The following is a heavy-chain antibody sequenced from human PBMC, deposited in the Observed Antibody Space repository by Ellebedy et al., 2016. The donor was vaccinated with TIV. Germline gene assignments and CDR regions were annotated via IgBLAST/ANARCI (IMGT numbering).Heavy chain of an antibody. Sequence: ASVKVSXXASGYTFTSYDINWVRQATGQGLEWMGWMNPNSGNTGYAQKFQGRVTMTRNTSISTAYMELSSLRSEDTAVYYCASPAYCGGDCYSWGAYYFDYWGQGTLVTVSS. CDR2: MNPNSGNT. CDR3: ASPAYCGGDCYSWGAYYFDY. V-gene: IGHV1-8*01. J-gene: IGHJ4*02. CDR1: GYTFTSYD. D-gene: IGHD2-21*01.